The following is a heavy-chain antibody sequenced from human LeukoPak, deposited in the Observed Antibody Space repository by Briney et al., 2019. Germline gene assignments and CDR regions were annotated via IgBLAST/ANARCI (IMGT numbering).Heavy chain of an antibody. D-gene: IGHD4-17*01. CDR1: GFTFSGYE. V-gene: IGHV3-48*03. CDR3: ARGGDYGDYEDFAY. CDR2: ISTTGTTV. Sequence: PGGSLRLSCAASGFTFSGYELNWVRQAPGKGLEWVSYISTTGTTVYYADSVKGRFTISRDNVKNSLYLQMNGLRAEDAAFYYCARGGDYGDYEDFAYWGQGTLVTVSS. J-gene: IGHJ4*02.